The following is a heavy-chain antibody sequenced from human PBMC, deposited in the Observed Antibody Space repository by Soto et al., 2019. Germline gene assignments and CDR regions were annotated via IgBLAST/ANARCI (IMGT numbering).Heavy chain of an antibody. Sequence: EVQLVESGGGLVQPGGSLRLSCAASGFTFSSYEMNWVRQAPGKGLEWVSYISSSGSIVHYAASVKGRFTISRDNAKNSLYLQMNSLRAEDTALYYCTREPCVDADMDFDYWGQGTLVTVSS. CDR1: GFTFSSYE. CDR3: TREPCVDADMDFDY. D-gene: IGHD5-18*01. V-gene: IGHV3-48*03. J-gene: IGHJ4*02. CDR2: ISSSGSIV.